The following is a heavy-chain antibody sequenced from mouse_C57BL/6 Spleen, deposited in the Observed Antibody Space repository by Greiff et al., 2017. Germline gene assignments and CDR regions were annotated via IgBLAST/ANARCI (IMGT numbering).Heavy chain of an antibody. D-gene: IGHD2-5*01. CDR2: INPSTGGT. V-gene: IGHV1-42*01. Sequence: EVHLVESGPELVKPGASVKISCKASGYSFTGYYMNWVKQSPEKSLEWIGEINPSTGGTTYNQKFKAKATLTVDKSSSTAYMQLKSLTSEDSAVYYCARNYYSNPWFAYRGQGTLVTVSA. CDR3: ARNYYSNPWFAY. J-gene: IGHJ3*01. CDR1: GYSFTGYY.